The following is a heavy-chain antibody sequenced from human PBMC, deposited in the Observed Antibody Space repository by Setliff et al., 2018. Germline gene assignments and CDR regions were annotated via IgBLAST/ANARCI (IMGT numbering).Heavy chain of an antibody. D-gene: IGHD6-13*01. CDR2: IYHSGST. CDR3: ARQPGDEQQLVGD. CDR1: GYSIRSGYY. J-gene: IGHJ4*02. Sequence: KPSETLSLTCAVSGYSIRSGYYWGWIRQPPGKGLEWIGSIYHSGSTYYSPSLKSRVTISVDTSKNQFSLNLTSVTAADTALYYCARQPGDEQQLVGDWGQGTLVTVSS. V-gene: IGHV4-38-2*01.